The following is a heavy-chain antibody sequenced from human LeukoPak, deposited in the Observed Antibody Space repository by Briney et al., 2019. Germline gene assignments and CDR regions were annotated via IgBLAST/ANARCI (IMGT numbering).Heavy chain of an antibody. Sequence: SQTLSLTCAISGDSVSSKSAAWNWFRQSPSRGLEWLGRTYYRSKWYNDYAVSVKSRITINPDTSKNQFSLQLNSVTPEDTAVYYCARSGGSYSGGWFDPWGQGTLVTVSS. CDR1: GDSVSSKSAA. J-gene: IGHJ5*02. CDR2: TYYRSKWYN. V-gene: IGHV6-1*01. CDR3: ARSGGSYSGGWFDP. D-gene: IGHD1-26*01.